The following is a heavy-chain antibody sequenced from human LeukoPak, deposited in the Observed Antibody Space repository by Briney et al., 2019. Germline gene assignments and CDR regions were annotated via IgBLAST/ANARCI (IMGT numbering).Heavy chain of an antibody. V-gene: IGHV3-30*02. D-gene: IGHD4-17*01. J-gene: IGHJ4*02. Sequence: GGSLRLSCAASGFTFSSYGMHWVRQAPGKGLEWVAFIRYDGSNKYYADSVKGRFTISRDNSKNTLYLQMNSLGAEDTAVYYCAKEVLDYGDSGGDDYWGQGTLVTVSS. CDR2: IRYDGSNK. CDR3: AKEVLDYGDSGGDDY. CDR1: GFTFSSYG.